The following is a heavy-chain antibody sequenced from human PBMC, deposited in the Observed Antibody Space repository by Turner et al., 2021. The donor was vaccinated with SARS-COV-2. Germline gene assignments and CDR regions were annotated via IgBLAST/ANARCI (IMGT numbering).Heavy chain of an antibody. V-gene: IGHV3-30*18. CDR1: GFTFSSHG. J-gene: IGHJ6*04. CDR2: ISYDGSSK. CDR3: AKDDGGLATTTYGMDV. D-gene: IGHD3-16*01. Sequence: QVRLVESGGGVVQPGRSLGLSCVASGFTFSSHGMHWVRQAPGKGLEWVAAISYDGSSKFYADFVKGRFTISRDDSSNTVYVEINSLRPEDTAVFYCAKDDGGLATTTYGMDVWGKGTTVTVSS.